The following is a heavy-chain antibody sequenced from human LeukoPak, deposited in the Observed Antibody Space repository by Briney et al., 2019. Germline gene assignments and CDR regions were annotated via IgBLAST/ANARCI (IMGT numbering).Heavy chain of an antibody. J-gene: IGHJ4*02. CDR3: ARDLSAYSLRRLDY. D-gene: IGHD5-18*01. V-gene: IGHV1-69*06. Sequence: GASVKVSCKASGGTFSSYAISWVRQAPGQGLEWMGGIIPIFGTANYAQKFQGRVTITADKSTSTAYMELSSLRSEDTAVYCCARDLSAYSLRRLDYWGQGTLVTVSS. CDR1: GGTFSSYA. CDR2: IIPIFGTA.